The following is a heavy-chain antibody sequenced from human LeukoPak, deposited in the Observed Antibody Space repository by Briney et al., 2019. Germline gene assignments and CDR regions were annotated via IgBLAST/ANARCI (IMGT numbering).Heavy chain of an antibody. V-gene: IGHV3-33*06. D-gene: IGHD1-26*01. CDR2: IWYDGSNK. J-gene: IGHJ6*03. CDR1: GFTFSSYG. Sequence: PGGSLRLSCAASGFTFSSYGMHWVRQAPGKGLEWVPVIWYDGSNKYYADSVKGRFTISRDNSKNTLYLQMNSLRAEDTAVYYCAKDRMGAYYYYYMDVWGKGTTVTVSS. CDR3: AKDRMGAYYYYYMDV.